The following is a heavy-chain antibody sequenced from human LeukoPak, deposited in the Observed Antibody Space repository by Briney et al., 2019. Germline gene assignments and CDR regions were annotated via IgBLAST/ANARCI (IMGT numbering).Heavy chain of an antibody. CDR2: INPSGGST. CDR3: ARNPKYYYDSSGRNPDAFDI. CDR1: GYTFTSYY. J-gene: IGHJ3*02. V-gene: IGHV1-46*01. Sequence: ASVKVSCKASGYTFTSYYMHWVRQAPGQGLEWMGIINPSGGSTSYAQKFQGRVTMTRDMSTSTVYMELSSLRSEGTAVYYCARNPKYYYDSSGRNPDAFDIWGQGTMVTVSS. D-gene: IGHD3-22*01.